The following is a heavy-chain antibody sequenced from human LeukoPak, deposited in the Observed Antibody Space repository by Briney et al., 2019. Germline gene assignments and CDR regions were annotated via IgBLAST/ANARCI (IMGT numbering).Heavy chain of an antibody. CDR2: IIPVYGTA. J-gene: IGHJ5*02. D-gene: IGHD5-24*01. CDR3: ATHTGGYNYWWFDI. Sequence: ASVKVSCKASGGTFSNYPIIWVRLAPGRWLECLGGIIPVYGTANYAQMFHGRITLTTQESTATAYMELRRLTSDDTAMYFCATHTGGYNYWWFDIWGQGTLVTVSS. V-gene: IGHV1-69*05. CDR1: GGTFSNYP.